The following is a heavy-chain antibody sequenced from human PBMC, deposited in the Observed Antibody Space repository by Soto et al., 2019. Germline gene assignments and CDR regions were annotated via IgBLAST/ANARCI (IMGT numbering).Heavy chain of an antibody. D-gene: IGHD3-3*01. V-gene: IGHV3-30*18. CDR3: AKESVSGIRIFGP. J-gene: IGHJ5*02. Sequence: PGGSLRLSCAASGFTFSSYGMHWVRQAPGNGLEWVAVISHDGSYKDYADSVKGRFTISRDNSKNTLYLQMNSLRAEDTAVFYCAKESVSGIRIFGPWGQGTLVTVSS. CDR2: ISHDGSYK. CDR1: GFTFSSYG.